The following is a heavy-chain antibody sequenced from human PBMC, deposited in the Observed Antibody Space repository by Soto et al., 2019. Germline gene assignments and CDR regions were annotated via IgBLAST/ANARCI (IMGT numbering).Heavy chain of an antibody. J-gene: IGHJ5*01. CDR1: GGSVSSSIYY. CDR2: IYYSGST. V-gene: IGHV4-61*01. Sequence: SETLSLTCTVSGGSVSSSIYYWSWIRQPPGKGLECIGYIYYSGSTNYNPSLKSRVTISIDTSKNQFSLKLSSVTAADTAMYYCARTSNCFDSWGQGTPVTVSS. CDR3: ARTSNCFDS.